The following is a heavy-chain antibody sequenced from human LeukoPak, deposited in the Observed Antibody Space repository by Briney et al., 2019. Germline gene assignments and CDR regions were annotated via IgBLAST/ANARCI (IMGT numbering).Heavy chain of an antibody. Sequence: PSEALSLTCAVYGGSFSGYYWGWIRQPPGKGLEWIGEINHSGSTNYNPSLKSRVTISVDTSKNQFSLKLSSVTAADTAVYYCARSQGAAGITMVRGAPRYYYYGMDLWGQGTTVTVSS. CDR3: ARSQGAAGITMVRGAPRYYYYGMDL. CDR1: GGSFSGYY. J-gene: IGHJ6*02. CDR2: INHSGST. D-gene: IGHD3-10*01. V-gene: IGHV4-34*01.